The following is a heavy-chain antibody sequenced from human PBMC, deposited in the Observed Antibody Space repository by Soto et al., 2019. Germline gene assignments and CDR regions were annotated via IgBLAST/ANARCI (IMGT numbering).Heavy chain of an antibody. Sequence: WASVKVSCKASGGTFSSYAISWVRQAPGQGLEWMGGIIPIFGTANYAQKFQGRVTITADESTSTAYMELSSLRSEDTAVYYCARDFCSSTSCRKRWFDPWGQGTLVTVSS. J-gene: IGHJ5*02. CDR1: GGTFSSYA. CDR2: IIPIFGTA. CDR3: ARDFCSSTSCRKRWFDP. V-gene: IGHV1-69*13. D-gene: IGHD2-2*01.